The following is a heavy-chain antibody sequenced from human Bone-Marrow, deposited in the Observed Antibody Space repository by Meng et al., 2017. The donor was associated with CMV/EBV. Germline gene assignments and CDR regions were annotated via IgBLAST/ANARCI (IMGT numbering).Heavy chain of an antibody. CDR3: AKDRSGSYYKGIDY. J-gene: IGHJ4*02. V-gene: IGHV3-30*02. CDR1: GFSFSGYG. Sequence: QVLLVGLGGGVVQPGGSLRLSCAASGFSFSGYGMHWVRQAPGKGLEWVAFKQYDGSNEYYADSVKGRFTISRDNSKNTLYLQMNSLRGEDTGVYYCAKDRSGSYYKGIDYWGQGTLVTVSS. CDR2: KQYDGSNE. D-gene: IGHD1-26*01.